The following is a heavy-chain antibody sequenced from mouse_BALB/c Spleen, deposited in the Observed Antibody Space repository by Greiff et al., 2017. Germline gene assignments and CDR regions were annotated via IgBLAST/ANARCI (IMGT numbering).Heavy chain of an antibody. J-gene: IGHJ4*01. V-gene: IGHV1-67*01. Sequence: QVQLKQSGAELVRPGVSVKISCKGSGYTFTDYAMHWVKQSHAKSLEWIGVISTYYGDASYNQKFNGKATMTVDKSSSTAYMELARLTSEDSASYYWATCVVAARATYYAMNYWGKGTSVTVSS. CDR1: GYTFTDYA. D-gene: IGHD3-1*01. CDR2: ISTYYGDA. CDR3: ATCVVAARATYYAMNY.